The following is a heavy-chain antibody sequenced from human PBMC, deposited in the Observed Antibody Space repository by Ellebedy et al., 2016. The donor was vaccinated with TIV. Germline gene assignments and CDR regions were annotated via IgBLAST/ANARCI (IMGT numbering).Heavy chain of an antibody. D-gene: IGHD3-10*01. CDR1: GGTFSSYA. Sequence: SVKVSCXASGGTFSSYAISWVRQAHGQGLEWMGGIIPIFGTANYAQKFQGRVTITADKSTSTAYMELSSLRSEDTAVYYCARIMHYYGSGSYLRYYYYYGMDVWGQGTTVTVSS. CDR2: IIPIFGTA. J-gene: IGHJ6*02. V-gene: IGHV1-69*06. CDR3: ARIMHYYGSGSYLRYYYYYGMDV.